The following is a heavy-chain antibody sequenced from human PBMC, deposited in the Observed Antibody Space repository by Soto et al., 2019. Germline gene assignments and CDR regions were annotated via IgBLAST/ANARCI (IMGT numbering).Heavy chain of an antibody. CDR2: ISSSSSYI. CDR3: AREDGLPAAMYGYYYYYMDV. CDR1: GFTFSSYS. J-gene: IGHJ6*03. Sequence: GGSLRLSCAASGFTFSSYSMNWVRQAPGKGLEWVSSISSSSSYIYYADSVKGRFTISRDNAKNSLYLQMNSLRAEDTAVYYCAREDGLPAAMYGYYYYYMDVWGKGTTVTVSS. D-gene: IGHD2-2*01. V-gene: IGHV3-21*01.